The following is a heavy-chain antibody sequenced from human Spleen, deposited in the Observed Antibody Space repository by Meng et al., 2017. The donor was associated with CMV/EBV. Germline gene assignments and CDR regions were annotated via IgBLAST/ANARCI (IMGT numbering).Heavy chain of an antibody. Sequence: GESLKISCSGSEFTFSDYEMNWVRQAAGKGLEWISYISNSGVTTYYEDSVKGQFTISRDNSKNTLYLQMNSLRAEDTAVYYCAKVKRGYCSSTSCHGADYWGQGTLVTVSS. CDR2: ISNSGVTT. V-gene: IGHV3-23*01. CDR3: AKVKRGYCSSTSCHGADY. CDR1: EFTFSDYE. J-gene: IGHJ4*02. D-gene: IGHD2-2*01.